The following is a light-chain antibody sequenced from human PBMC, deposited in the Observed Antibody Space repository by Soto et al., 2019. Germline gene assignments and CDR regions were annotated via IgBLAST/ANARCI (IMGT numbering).Light chain of an antibody. V-gene: IGKV3-20*01. CDR3: QQYGSSPRT. J-gene: IGKJ1*01. CDR1: QSVSSSY. Sequence: EIVLTQSPGTLSLSPGARATLSCRASQSVSSSYLAWYQQKPGQAPRLLIYGASSRATGIPDRFSGSGSGTYVTLTISRLEPEDFAVYYCQQYGSSPRTFGQGTNVEIK. CDR2: GAS.